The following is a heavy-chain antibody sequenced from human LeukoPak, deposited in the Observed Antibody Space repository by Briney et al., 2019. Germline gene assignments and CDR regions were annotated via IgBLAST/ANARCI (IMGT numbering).Heavy chain of an antibody. CDR2: INWNGGST. CDR1: GFTFDDYG. J-gene: IGHJ3*02. V-gene: IGHV3-20*04. D-gene: IGHD3-22*01. CDR3: ARHPEYYYDSSGYYSTDAFDI. Sequence: GGSLRLSCAASGFTFDDYGMSWVRQAPGKGLEWVSCINWNGGSTGYADSVKGRFTISRDNAKNSLYLQMNSLRAEDTALYYCARHPEYYYDSSGYYSTDAFDIWGQGTMVTLSS.